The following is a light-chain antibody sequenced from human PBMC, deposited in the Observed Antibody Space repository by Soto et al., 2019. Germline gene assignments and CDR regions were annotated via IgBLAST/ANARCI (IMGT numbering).Light chain of an antibody. CDR1: SSDVGANNY. CDR2: EVS. CDR3: SSYTSTNTRYV. V-gene: IGLV2-14*01. J-gene: IGLJ1*01. Sequence: QSALTQPASVSGSPGQAINISCSGTSSDVGANNYVSWYQQYPGKAPKLMIYEVSNRPSGVSNRFSGSKSANTASLTISGLQAEDEADYYCSSYTSTNTRYVFGTGTKLTVL.